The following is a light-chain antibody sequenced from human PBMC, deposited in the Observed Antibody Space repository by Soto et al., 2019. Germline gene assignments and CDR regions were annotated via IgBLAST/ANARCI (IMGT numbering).Light chain of an antibody. Sequence: QSVLTQPPSVSGAPGQRVTISCTGSSSNIGAGYDVHWYQQFPGTAPKLLIYANSNRPSGVPDRFSGSKSGTSASLAITGLQAEDEADYYCQSYDSSQSGVFGGGTKLTVL. CDR1: SSNIGAGYD. V-gene: IGLV1-40*01. CDR3: QSYDSSQSGV. J-gene: IGLJ2*01. CDR2: ANS.